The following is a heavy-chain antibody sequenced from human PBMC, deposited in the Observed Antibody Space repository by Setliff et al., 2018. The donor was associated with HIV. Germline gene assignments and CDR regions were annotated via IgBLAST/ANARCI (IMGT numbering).Heavy chain of an antibody. V-gene: IGHV4-61*02. J-gene: IGHJ4*02. CDR3: ARGGSGSPFDY. D-gene: IGHD1-26*01. Sequence: SSETLSLTCTVSGGSISSGSYYWSWIRQPAGKGLEWIGRIYTSGSTNYNPSLKSRVTISVDTSKNQFSLKLSSVTAADTAVYYCARGGSGSPFDYWGQGTLVTSPQ. CDR1: GGSISSGSYY. CDR2: IYTSGST.